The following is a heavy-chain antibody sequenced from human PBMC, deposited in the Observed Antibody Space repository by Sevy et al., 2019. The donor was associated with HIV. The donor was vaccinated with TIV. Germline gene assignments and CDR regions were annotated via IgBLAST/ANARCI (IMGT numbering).Heavy chain of an antibody. CDR2: INPNSGGT. V-gene: IGHV1-2*06. D-gene: IGHD6-19*01. J-gene: IGHJ4*02. CDR3: ARGGGYSSGWWTLDY. Sequence: ASVKVSCKASGYFFTGYYLHWVRQTPGQGLEWMGRINPNSGGTNYALNFQGRVTMTRDTSISTAYMELSRLRSDDTAVYYCARGGGYSSGWWTLDYWGQGTLVTVSS. CDR1: GYFFTGYY.